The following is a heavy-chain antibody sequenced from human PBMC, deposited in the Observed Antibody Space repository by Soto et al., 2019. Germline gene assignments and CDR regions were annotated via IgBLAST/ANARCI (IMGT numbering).Heavy chain of an antibody. CDR1: GGSFSGYY. Sequence: SETLSLTCAVYGGSFSGYYCSWIRQPPGKGLEWIGEINHSGSTNYNPSLKSRVTISVDTSKNPFSLKLSSVTAADTAVYYCARAQHFFWSGYYNWFDPWAQGTLVTVSS. V-gene: IGHV4-34*01. J-gene: IGHJ5*02. CDR2: INHSGST. CDR3: ARAQHFFWSGYYNWFDP. D-gene: IGHD3-3*01.